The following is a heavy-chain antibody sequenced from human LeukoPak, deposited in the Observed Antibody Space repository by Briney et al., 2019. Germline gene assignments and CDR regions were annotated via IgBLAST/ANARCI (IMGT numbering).Heavy chain of an antibody. CDR3: ARGGSGSSPYYYYYYGMDV. V-gene: IGHV4-34*01. CDR1: GGSFSGYY. CDR2: INHSGST. Sequence: SETLSLTSAVYGGSFSGYYWSWIRQPPGKGLEWIGEINHSGSTNYNPSLKSRVTISVDTSKNQFSLKLSSVTAADTAVYYCARGGSGSSPYYYYYYGMDVWGQRTTVTVSS. D-gene: IGHD3-22*01. J-gene: IGHJ6*02.